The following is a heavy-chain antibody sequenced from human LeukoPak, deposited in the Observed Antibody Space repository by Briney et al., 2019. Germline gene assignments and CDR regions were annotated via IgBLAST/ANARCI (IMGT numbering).Heavy chain of an antibody. J-gene: IGHJ5*02. V-gene: IGHV3-21*01. D-gene: IGHD2-2*01. CDR1: GFTFSSYS. CDR2: ISSSSSSYI. CDR3: ARDRRYCSSTSCYQGNWFDP. Sequence: GGSLRLSCAASGFTFSSYSMNWVRQAPGKGLEWVSSISSSSSSYIYYADSVKGRFTISRDNAKNSLYLQMNSLRAEDTAVYYCARDRRYCSSTSCYQGNWFDPWGQGTLVTVSS.